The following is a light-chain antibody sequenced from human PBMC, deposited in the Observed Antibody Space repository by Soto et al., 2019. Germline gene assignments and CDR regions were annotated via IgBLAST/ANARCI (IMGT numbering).Light chain of an antibody. CDR2: DVS. CDR1: SSDVGGYNY. J-gene: IGLJ1*01. CDR3: CSYAGSYTYV. V-gene: IGLV2-11*01. Sequence: QSVLTQPRSVSGSPGQSVTISCTGTSSDVGGYNYVSWYQQHPDKAPQFMIYDVSKRPSGVPDRFSGSKSGNTASLTISGLQAEDEADYYCCSYAGSYTYVFGTGTKVTVL.